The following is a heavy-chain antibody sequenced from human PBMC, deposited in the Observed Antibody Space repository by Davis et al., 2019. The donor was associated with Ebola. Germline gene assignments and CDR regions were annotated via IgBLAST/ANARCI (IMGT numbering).Heavy chain of an antibody. CDR2: VTGDGNT. J-gene: IGHJ4*02. CDR3: ARGVNRACFDD. Sequence: HTGGSLRLSCVGSGFTFSPYWMHWVRQAPGRGLVWVARVTGDGNTFYADSVKDRVTISRDNAKSTLYLQMSSLRAEDTAVYYCARGVNRACFDDWGQGTLVTVSS. D-gene: IGHD3-10*01. CDR1: GFTFSPYW. V-gene: IGHV3-74*01.